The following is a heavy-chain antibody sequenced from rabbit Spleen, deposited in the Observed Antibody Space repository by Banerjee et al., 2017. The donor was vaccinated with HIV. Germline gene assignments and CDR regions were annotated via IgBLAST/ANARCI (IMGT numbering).Heavy chain of an antibody. J-gene: IGHJ3*01. D-gene: IGHD4-1*01. CDR1: GLDFSSSYW. CDR2: IYVGSGGGT. V-gene: IGHV1S45*01. Sequence: QEQLVEYGGDLVQPEGSLTLTCTASGLDFSSSYWICWVRQAPGKGLEWIACIYVGSGGGTKYASWAKGRFTISKTSSTTVTLQMTSLTAADTATYFCARDLDDVIGWNFGWWGQGTLVTVS. CDR3: ARDLDDVIGWNFGW.